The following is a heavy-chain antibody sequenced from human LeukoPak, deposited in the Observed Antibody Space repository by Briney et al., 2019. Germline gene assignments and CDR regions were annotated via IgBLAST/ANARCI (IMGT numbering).Heavy chain of an antibody. J-gene: IGHJ4*02. CDR3: AKDRGVLRFLEWEPPDY. Sequence: GGSLRLSCAASGLTFSSYTMSWVRQAPGKGLEWVSAISGSGGSTYYADSVKGRFTISRDNSKNTLYLQMNSLRAEDTAVYYCAKDRGVLRFLEWEPPDYWGQGTLVTVSS. V-gene: IGHV3-23*01. CDR1: GLTFSSYT. D-gene: IGHD3-3*01. CDR2: ISGSGGST.